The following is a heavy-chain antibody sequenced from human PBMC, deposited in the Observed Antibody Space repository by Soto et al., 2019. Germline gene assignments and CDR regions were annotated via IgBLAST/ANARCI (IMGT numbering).Heavy chain of an antibody. V-gene: IGHV3-33*01. CDR3: ASGYSGSYHPPEY. Sequence: QVQLVESGGGVVQPGRSLRLSCAASGFTFSSYGMHWVRQAPGKGLEWVAVIWYDGSKRYYADSVKGRFTISRDNSKNTLYLQMNSLRAEDTAVYYCASGYSGSYHPPEYWGQGTLVTVSS. CDR2: IWYDGSKR. J-gene: IGHJ4*02. D-gene: IGHD1-26*01. CDR1: GFTFSSYG.